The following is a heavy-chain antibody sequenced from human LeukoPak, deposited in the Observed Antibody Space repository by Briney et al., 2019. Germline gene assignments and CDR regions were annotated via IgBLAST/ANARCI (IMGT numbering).Heavy chain of an antibody. CDR3: AKAEDYGDYPNWFDP. CDR2: ISGSGGST. Sequence: GGSLGLSCAASGFTFSSYAMSWVRQAPGKGLEWVSAISGSGGSTYYADSVKGRFTISRDNSKNTLYLQMNSLRAEDTAVYYCAKAEDYGDYPNWFDPWGQGTLVTVSS. CDR1: GFTFSSYA. J-gene: IGHJ5*02. D-gene: IGHD4-17*01. V-gene: IGHV3-23*01.